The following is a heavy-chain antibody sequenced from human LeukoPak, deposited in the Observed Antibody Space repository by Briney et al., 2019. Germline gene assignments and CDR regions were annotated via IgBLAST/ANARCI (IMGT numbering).Heavy chain of an antibody. CDR1: GFTFSSYE. CDR2: ISSSGSTI. CDR3: ARSRMYYYYMDV. Sequence: GVLRLSCAASGFTFSSYEMNWVRQAPGKGLEWVSYISSSGSTIYYADSVEGRFTISRDNSKNTLYLQMNSLRAEDTAVYYRARSRMYYYYMDVWGKGTTVTVSS. J-gene: IGHJ6*03. D-gene: IGHD1-14*01. V-gene: IGHV3-48*03.